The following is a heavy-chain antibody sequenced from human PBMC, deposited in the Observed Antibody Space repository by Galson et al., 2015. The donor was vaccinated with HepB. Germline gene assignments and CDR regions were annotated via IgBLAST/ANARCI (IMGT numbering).Heavy chain of an antibody. J-gene: IGHJ4*02. D-gene: IGHD3-10*01. CDR1: GFTFSGSA. V-gene: IGHV3-73*01. Sequence: SLRLSCAASGFTFSGSAMHWVRQASGKGLEWVGRIRSKANSYATAYAASVKGRFTISRDDSKNTAYLQMNSLKTEDTAVYYCTRRDDDYGSGSYYNSWGQGTLVTVSS. CDR3: TRRDDDYGSGSYYNS. CDR2: IRSKANSYAT.